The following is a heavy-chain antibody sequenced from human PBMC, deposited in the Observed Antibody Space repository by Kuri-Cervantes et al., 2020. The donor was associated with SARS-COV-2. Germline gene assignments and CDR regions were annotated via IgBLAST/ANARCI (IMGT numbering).Heavy chain of an antibody. CDR2: ISSSSSYI. D-gene: IGHD2-2*01. Sequence: GESLKISCAASGFTFSSYSMNWVHQAPGKGLEWVSSISSSSSYIYYADSVKGRFTISRDNAKNSLYLQMNSLRAEDTAVYYCARVACSSSNCAIYYYYMDVWGKGTTVTVSS. CDR3: ARVACSSSNCAIYYYYMDV. J-gene: IGHJ6*03. CDR1: GFTFSSYS. V-gene: IGHV3-21*01.